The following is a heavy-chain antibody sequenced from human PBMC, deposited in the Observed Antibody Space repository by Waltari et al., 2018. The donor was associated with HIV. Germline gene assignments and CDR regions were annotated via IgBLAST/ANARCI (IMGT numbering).Heavy chain of an antibody. Sequence: EWIGYIFYSGTTNYNPSLKSRVSISVDTSKNQFSLKLSSVTAADTAVYYCARSRAAAGLDYWGQGALVTVSS. D-gene: IGHD6-13*01. J-gene: IGHJ4*02. CDR3: ARSRAAAGLDY. CDR2: IFYSGTT. V-gene: IGHV4-59*01.